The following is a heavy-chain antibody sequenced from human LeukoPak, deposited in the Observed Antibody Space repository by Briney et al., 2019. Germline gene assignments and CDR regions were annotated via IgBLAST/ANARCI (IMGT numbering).Heavy chain of an antibody. V-gene: IGHV4-38-2*02. CDR3: ARGNSGYSYGLDY. D-gene: IGHD5-18*01. Sequence: PSETLSLTCTVSGYSISSGYYWGWIRQPPGKGLEWIGSIYHSGSTYYNPSLKSRVTISVDTSKNQFSLKLSSVTAADTAVYYCARGNSGYSYGLDYWGQGTLVTVSS. CDR1: GYSISSGYY. J-gene: IGHJ4*02. CDR2: IYHSGST.